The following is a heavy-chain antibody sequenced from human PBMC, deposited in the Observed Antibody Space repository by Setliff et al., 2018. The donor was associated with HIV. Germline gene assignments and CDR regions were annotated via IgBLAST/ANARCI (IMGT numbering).Heavy chain of an antibody. D-gene: IGHD6-19*01. CDR2: TSGYNGNT. V-gene: IGHV1-18*01. CDR1: GYTFSSYG. Sequence: ASVKVSCKASGYTFSSYGISWVRQAPGQGLEWMGWTSGYNGNTKYVQKLQGRVTMTTDTSTRTVYMELRSLRHDDTAEYFCARVPYRSAWFSGGHDAFDVWGQGTMVTVSS. J-gene: IGHJ3*01. CDR3: ARVPYRSAWFSGGHDAFDV.